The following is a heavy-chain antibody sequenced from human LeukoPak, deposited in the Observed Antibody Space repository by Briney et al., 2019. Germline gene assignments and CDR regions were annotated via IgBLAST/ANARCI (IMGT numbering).Heavy chain of an antibody. CDR3: ARVRTTVTTGNWFDP. CDR2: IYPGDSDN. J-gene: IGHJ5*02. D-gene: IGHD4-11*01. Sequence: GESLKISCKGSGYSFTSYWIGWVRQMPAKGLERMGIIYPGDSDNRYSTSFQGQVTISADKSISTAYLQWSSLKASDTAMYYCARVRTTVTTGNWFDPWGQGTLVTVSS. CDR1: GYSFTSYW. V-gene: IGHV5-51*01.